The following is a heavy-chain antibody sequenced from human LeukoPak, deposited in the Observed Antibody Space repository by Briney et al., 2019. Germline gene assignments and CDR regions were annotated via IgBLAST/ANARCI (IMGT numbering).Heavy chain of an antibody. CDR1: GYTFTSYG. Sequence: ASVKVSCKASGYTFTSYGISWVRQAPGQGLEWMGWISAYNGNTNYAQKLQGRVTMTTDTSTSTAYMELRSLRSDDTAVYYRARDHDIRYFDWLALVGWGQGTLVTVSS. CDR2: ISAYNGNT. D-gene: IGHD3-9*01. V-gene: IGHV1-18*01. J-gene: IGHJ4*02. CDR3: ARDHDIRYFDWLALVG.